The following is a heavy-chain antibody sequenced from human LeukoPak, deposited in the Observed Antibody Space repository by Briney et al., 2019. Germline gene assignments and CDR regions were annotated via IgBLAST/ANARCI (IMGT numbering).Heavy chain of an antibody. Sequence: ASVKVSCKASGYTFTSYDINWVRQATGQGLEWMGWMNPNSGNTGYAQKFQGRVTMTRNTSISTAYMELSSLRSEDTAVYYCARPREWSAYFPGAFDIWGQGTMVTVSS. V-gene: IGHV1-8*01. J-gene: IGHJ3*02. CDR3: ARPREWSAYFPGAFDI. CDR2: MNPNSGNT. D-gene: IGHD3-3*01. CDR1: GYTFTSYD.